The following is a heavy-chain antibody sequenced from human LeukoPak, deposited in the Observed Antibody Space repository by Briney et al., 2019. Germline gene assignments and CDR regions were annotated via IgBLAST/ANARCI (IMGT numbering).Heavy chain of an antibody. J-gene: IGHJ4*02. D-gene: IGHD1-26*01. CDR2: IWSDGSTK. Sequence: PGGSLRLSCAASGFTFSSYGMRWVRQTPGKGLEWVAVIWSDGSTKYYADSVKGRFTISRDNSKNTLYLQMNSLRAEETAVYYCARGSGSFSGGFDYWGEGTLVTVSS. CDR3: ARGSGSFSGGFDY. V-gene: IGHV3-33*01. CDR1: GFTFSSYG.